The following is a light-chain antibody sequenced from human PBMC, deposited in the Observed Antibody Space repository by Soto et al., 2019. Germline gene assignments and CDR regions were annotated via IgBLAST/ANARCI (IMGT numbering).Light chain of an antibody. V-gene: IGLV2-8*01. J-gene: IGLJ3*02. CDR1: SSDVGGYNY. Sequence: QSALTQPPSASGSPGQSVTISCTGTSSDVGGYNYVSWYQQYPGRAPKLMIYEVTKRPSGVPDRFSGAKSGNTASLTVSGLQAEDEADYYCCSYAASHGIYVVFGGGTKLTVL. CDR2: EVT. CDR3: CSYAASHGIYVV.